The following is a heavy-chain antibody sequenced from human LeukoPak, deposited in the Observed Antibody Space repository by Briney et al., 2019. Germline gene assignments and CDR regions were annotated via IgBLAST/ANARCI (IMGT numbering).Heavy chain of an antibody. D-gene: IGHD6-13*01. CDR2: ISGSGGST. V-gene: IGHV3-23*01. CDR1: GFTFSDYY. Sequence: GGSLRLSCAASGFTFSDYYMSWVRQAPGKGLEWVSAISGSGGSTYYADSVKGRFTISRDNSKNTLYLQMNSLRAEDTAVYYCAKEFREQLVLWFDPWGQGTLVTVSS. CDR3: AKEFREQLVLWFDP. J-gene: IGHJ5*02.